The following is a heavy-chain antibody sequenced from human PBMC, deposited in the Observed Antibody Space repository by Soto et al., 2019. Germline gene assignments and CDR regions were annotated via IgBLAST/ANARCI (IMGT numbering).Heavy chain of an antibody. D-gene: IGHD2-8*01. Sequence: TLSLTCTVSGDSIVSHTYYWSWIRQSPEKGLEWIGYIHYSGSTYYNPSLKSRVTMSADTSKNQFSLQLTSVTAADTAVYFCAMQYFSDIHGFMFLQVWGPGSQVTVSS. CDR3: AMQYFSDIHGFMFLQV. CDR1: GDSIVSHTYY. V-gene: IGHV4-30-4*08. CDR2: IHYSGST. J-gene: IGHJ1*01.